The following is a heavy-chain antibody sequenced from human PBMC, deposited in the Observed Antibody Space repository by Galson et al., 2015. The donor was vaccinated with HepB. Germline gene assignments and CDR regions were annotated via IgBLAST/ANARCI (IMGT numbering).Heavy chain of an antibody. CDR1: GFTFSSYG. Sequence: SLRLSCAASGFTFSSYGMHWVRQAPGKGLEWVAVIWYDGSNKYYADSVKGRFTISRDNSKNTLYLQMNSLRAEDTAVYYCARDGRATVTTLDYWGQGTLVTVSS. CDR2: IWYDGSNK. V-gene: IGHV3-33*01. J-gene: IGHJ4*02. CDR3: ARDGRATVTTLDY. D-gene: IGHD4-17*01.